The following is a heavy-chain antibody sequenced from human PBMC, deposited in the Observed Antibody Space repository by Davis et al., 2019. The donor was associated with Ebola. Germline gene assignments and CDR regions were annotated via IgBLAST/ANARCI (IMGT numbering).Heavy chain of an antibody. J-gene: IGHJ6*02. D-gene: IGHD2-2*01. CDR1: GFTSNSYG. CDR3: AKDRCSSRRCQDFYYGMDV. V-gene: IGHV3-30*18. Sequence: GGSLRLSCAASGFTSNSYGMPWVRQAPGKGLEWLAVISDDGSYNYYGDSVEGRFTISRDNSKEALYLQLNSLRAEDTAVYYCAKDRCSSRRCQDFYYGMDVWGQGTTVTVSS. CDR2: ISDDGSYN.